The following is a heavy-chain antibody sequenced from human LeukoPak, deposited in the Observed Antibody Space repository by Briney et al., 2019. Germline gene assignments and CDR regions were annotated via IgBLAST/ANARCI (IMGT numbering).Heavy chain of an antibody. CDR1: GGSISGYY. Sequence: SETLSLTCTVSGGSISGYYWSWIRQPPGKGLEWIGEINHSGSTDYNPSLKSRVTISVDTSKNQFSLKLSSVTAADTAVYYCARSLIGYCSGGSCHFDYWGQGTLVTVSS. CDR2: INHSGST. CDR3: ARSLIGYCSGGSCHFDY. V-gene: IGHV4-34*01. J-gene: IGHJ4*02. D-gene: IGHD2-15*01.